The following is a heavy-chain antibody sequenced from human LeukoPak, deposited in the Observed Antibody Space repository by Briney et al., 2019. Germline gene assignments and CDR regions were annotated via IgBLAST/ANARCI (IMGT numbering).Heavy chain of an antibody. J-gene: IGHJ4*02. CDR3: VRDRSRTTVTRFDS. D-gene: IGHD4-17*01. Sequence: GGSLRLSCVASRFSLSNFWMIWVRQAPGKGLEWVANINEDGSEKNYVDSVRGQLTISRDNAKNSLYLQMNSLRAEDTAVYYCVRDRSRTTVTRFDSWGQGTLVTVSS. CDR2: INEDGSEK. V-gene: IGHV3-7*01. CDR1: RFSLSNFW.